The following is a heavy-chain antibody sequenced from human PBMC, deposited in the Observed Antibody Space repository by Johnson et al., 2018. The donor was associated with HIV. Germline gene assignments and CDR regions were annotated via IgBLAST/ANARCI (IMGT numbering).Heavy chain of an antibody. Sequence: VQLVESGGGLVQPGGSLRLSCAASGITVGTNYMSWVRQAPGKGLEWVSVIFSVGDVYYADSVQGRFTISRDNSKNMVYLQMNSLRPEDTAVYYCARSPEGDAFDIWGQGTMVTVSS. J-gene: IGHJ3*02. CDR1: GITVGTNY. V-gene: IGHV3-66*02. CDR2: IFSVGDV. CDR3: ARSPEGDAFDI.